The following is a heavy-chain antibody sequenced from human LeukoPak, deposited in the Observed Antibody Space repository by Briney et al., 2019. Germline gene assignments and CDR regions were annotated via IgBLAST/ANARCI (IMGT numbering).Heavy chain of an antibody. CDR3: ASDRYSGSYYGFKYYYYYGMDV. CDR1: GGTFSSYA. D-gene: IGHD1-26*01. V-gene: IGHV1-69*13. Sequence: SVQVSCKASGGTFSSYAISWVRQAPGQGLEWMGGIIPIFGTANYAQKFQGRVTITADESTSTAYMELSSLRSEDTAVYYCASDRYSGSYYGFKYYYYYGMDVWGQGTTVTVSS. CDR2: IIPIFGTA. J-gene: IGHJ6*02.